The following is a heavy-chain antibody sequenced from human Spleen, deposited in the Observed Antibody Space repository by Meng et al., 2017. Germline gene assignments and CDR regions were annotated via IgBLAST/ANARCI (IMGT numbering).Heavy chain of an antibody. V-gene: IGHV4-4*02. J-gene: IGHJ5*02. Sequence: GSLRLSCAVSGGSISSSNWWSWVRQPPGKGLEWIGEIYHSGSNNYNLSLKSRVTISVDKSKNQFSLKLSSVTAADTAVYYCVRDSGGFDPWGQGTLVTVSS. CDR3: VRDSGGFDP. D-gene: IGHD1-26*01. CDR2: IYHSGSN. CDR1: GGSISSSNW.